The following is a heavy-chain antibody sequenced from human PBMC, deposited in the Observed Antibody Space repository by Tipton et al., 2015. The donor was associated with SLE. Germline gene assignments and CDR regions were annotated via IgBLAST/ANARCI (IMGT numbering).Heavy chain of an antibody. J-gene: IGHJ2*01. D-gene: IGHD6-25*01. V-gene: IGHV4-59*12. CDR1: GGSISSYY. Sequence: TLSLTCTISGGSISSYYWSWIRQPPGKGLEWIGKIYYSGSTNYNPSLKSRVTISVDTSKHQFSLKLSSVTAADTAVYACARIPGQRRDWYFVLLGRGTLVTVSS. CDR3: ARIPGQRRDWYFVL. CDR2: IYYSGST.